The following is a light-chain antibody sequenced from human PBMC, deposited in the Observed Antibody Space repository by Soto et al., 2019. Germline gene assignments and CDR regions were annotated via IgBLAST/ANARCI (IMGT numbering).Light chain of an antibody. CDR2: NAS. CDR1: QTISKY. Sequence: EIVLTQSPAALSLPPGERATIFCKTSQTISKYLVWYQQKPGQAPRLLINNASNRATGIPARFNGSGSGTDFTLTISSLEPEDFAVYYCQQRSNWPVTLGGGTKVDIK. V-gene: IGKV3-11*01. CDR3: QQRSNWPVT. J-gene: IGKJ4*01.